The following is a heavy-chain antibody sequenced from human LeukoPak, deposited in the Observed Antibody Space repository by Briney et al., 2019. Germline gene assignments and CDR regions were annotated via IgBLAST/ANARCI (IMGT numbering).Heavy chain of an antibody. D-gene: IGHD2-8*01. V-gene: IGHV3-7*01. CDR1: GFTFNSYA. Sequence: GGSLRLSCAASGFTFNSYAMKWVRQAPGKGLEWVASIREDGSEKTSVDSVKGRFTISRDNAKNSLYLQMDSLRAEDTAVYYCARGPTNGQAFDYWGQGTLVSVSS. CDR3: ARGPTNGQAFDY. CDR2: IREDGSEK. J-gene: IGHJ4*02.